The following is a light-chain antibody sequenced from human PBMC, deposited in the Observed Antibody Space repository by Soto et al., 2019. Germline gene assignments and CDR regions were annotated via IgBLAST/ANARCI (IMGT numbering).Light chain of an antibody. Sequence: EIEMTQSPATLSLAPGESATLSCRASESVSTNLACYQQKAGQAPRLLIYGASARATGIPARFSGSGSGTEFTLTISSLHSEDFAVYYCQQYSIWRTFGQGTKVDIK. CDR3: QQYSIWRT. CDR2: GAS. J-gene: IGKJ1*01. CDR1: ESVSTN. V-gene: IGKV3-15*01.